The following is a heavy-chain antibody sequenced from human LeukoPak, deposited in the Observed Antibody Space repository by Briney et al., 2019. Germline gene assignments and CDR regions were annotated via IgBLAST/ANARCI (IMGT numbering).Heavy chain of an antibody. CDR3: ARAYGSGSYYSDYFDY. V-gene: IGHV1-69*05. J-gene: IGHJ4*02. CDR2: IIPIFGTA. Sequence: SVKVSCKASGGTFSSYAISLVRQAPGQGLEWMGGIIPIFGTANYAQKFQGRVTITTNESTSTAYMELSSLRSEDTAVYYCARAYGSGSYYSDYFDYWGQGTLVTVSS. D-gene: IGHD3-10*01. CDR1: GGTFSSYA.